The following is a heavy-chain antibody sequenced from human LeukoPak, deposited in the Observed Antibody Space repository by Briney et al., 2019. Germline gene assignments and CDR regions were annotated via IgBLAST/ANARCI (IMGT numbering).Heavy chain of an antibody. CDR1: GFTFDDYA. CDR3: AREGSWYEVDY. Sequence: GGSLRLSCAASGFTFDDYAMHWVRQAPGKGLEWVSGISWNSGSIGYADSVKGRFTISRDNSKNTLYLQMNSLRAEDTAVYYCAREGSWYEVDYWGQGTLVTVSS. CDR2: ISWNSGSI. J-gene: IGHJ4*02. V-gene: IGHV3-9*01. D-gene: IGHD6-13*01.